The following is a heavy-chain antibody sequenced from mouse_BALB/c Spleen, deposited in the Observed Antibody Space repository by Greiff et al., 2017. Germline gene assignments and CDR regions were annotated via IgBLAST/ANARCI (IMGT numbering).Heavy chain of an antibody. J-gene: IGHJ4*01. V-gene: IGHV2-9*02. CDR1: GFSLTSYG. CDR2: IWAGGST. Sequence: VQLQQSGPGLVAPSQSLSITCTVSGFSLTSYGVHWVRQPPGKGLEWLGVIWAGGSTNYNSALMSRLSISKDNSKSQVFLKMNSLQTDDTAMYYCASYRYAAMDYWGQGTSVTVSS. D-gene: IGHD2-14*01. CDR3: ASYRYAAMDY.